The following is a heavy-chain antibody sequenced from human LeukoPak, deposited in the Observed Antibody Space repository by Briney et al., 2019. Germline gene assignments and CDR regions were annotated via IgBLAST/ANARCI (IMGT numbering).Heavy chain of an antibody. Sequence: SETLSLTCTVSGGSISSYYWSWIRQPPGKGLEWIGYIYYSGSTNYNPSLKSRVTISVDTSKNQFSLKLSSVTAADTAVYYCARGRLVRGVPSDYWGQGTLVTVSS. J-gene: IGHJ4*02. CDR3: ARGRLVRGVPSDY. CDR2: IYYSGST. V-gene: IGHV4-59*01. D-gene: IGHD3-10*01. CDR1: GGSISSYY.